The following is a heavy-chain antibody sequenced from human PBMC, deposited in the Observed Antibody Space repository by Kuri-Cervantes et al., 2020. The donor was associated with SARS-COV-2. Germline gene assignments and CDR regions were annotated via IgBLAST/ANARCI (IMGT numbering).Heavy chain of an antibody. CDR3: ARDPYSSSWYRYYYGMDV. D-gene: IGHD6-13*01. CDR2: TNTDGSST. CDR1: GFTFSNYW. J-gene: IGHJ6*02. Sequence: GESLKISCAASGFTFSNYWMHWVRQAPGKGLVWVSRTNTDGSSTSYADSVKGRFTISRDNAKNTLFLQMNRLRDEDTAVYYCARDPYSSSWYRYYYGMDVWGQGTTVTVSS. V-gene: IGHV3-74*01.